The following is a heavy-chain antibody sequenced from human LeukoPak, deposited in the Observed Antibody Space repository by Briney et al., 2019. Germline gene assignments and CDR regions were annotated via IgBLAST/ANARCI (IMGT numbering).Heavy chain of an antibody. CDR1: GFTFSNYA. J-gene: IGHJ5*02. CDR3: TKGRIMAGIAADGYDP. D-gene: IGHD6-13*01. Sequence: GGSLRLSCAVSGFTFSNYAMTWIRQAPGKGLEWVSGISGSGGSTYYAYSVKGRFTISRDNFKNTLYLQMDSLRAEDTALYYCTKGRIMAGIAADGYDPWGQGTLVTVSS. V-gene: IGHV3-23*01. CDR2: ISGSGGST.